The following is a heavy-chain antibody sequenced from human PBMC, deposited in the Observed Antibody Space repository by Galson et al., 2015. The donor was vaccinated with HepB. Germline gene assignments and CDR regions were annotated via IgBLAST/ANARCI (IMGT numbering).Heavy chain of an antibody. CDR1: GFTFNDYG. V-gene: IGHV3-33*08. J-gene: IGHJ4*02. CDR2: IWYDGSNK. Sequence: SLRLSCAASGFTFNDYGMHWVRQAPGKGLEWVAVIWYDGSNKYYADSVKGRFTISRDNSKNTLYLQMNSLRAEDTAVYYCASAVRFGGASVSGGPDYWGQGTLVTVSS. D-gene: IGHD3-3*01. CDR3: ASAVRFGGASVSGGPDY.